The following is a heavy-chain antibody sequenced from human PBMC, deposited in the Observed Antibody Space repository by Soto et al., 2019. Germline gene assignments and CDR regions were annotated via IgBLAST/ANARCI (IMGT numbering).Heavy chain of an antibody. Sequence: SETLSLTCAVYGGSFNGYYWSWIRQPPGKGLECIGEINHRGSTNYNPSLKSRVTISIDTSKNRFFLKLSSVTAADTAVYYCARASGHDYWGQGTLVTVSS. CDR2: INHRGST. V-gene: IGHV4-34*01. D-gene: IGHD3-10*01. CDR1: GGSFNGYY. J-gene: IGHJ4*02. CDR3: ARASGHDY.